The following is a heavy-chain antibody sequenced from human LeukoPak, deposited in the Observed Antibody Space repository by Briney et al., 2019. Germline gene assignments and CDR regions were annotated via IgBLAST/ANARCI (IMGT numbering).Heavy chain of an antibody. V-gene: IGHV1-2*02. CDR2: INPNSGGT. CDR3: ARQRSITIFGVVRDAFDI. J-gene: IGHJ3*02. D-gene: IGHD3-3*01. Sequence: ASVKVSCKASGYTFTGYYMHWVRQAPGQGLEWMGWINPNSGGTNYAQKFQGRDTMTRDTSISTDYMELSRLRSDDTAVYYCARQRSITIFGVVRDAFDIWGQGTMVTVSS. CDR1: GYTFTGYY.